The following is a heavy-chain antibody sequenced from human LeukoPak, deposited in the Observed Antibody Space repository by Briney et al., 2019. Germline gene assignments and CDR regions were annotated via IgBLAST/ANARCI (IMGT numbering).Heavy chain of an antibody. CDR1: GFTFSSYG. D-gene: IGHD6-19*01. CDR2: ISYDGSNK. V-gene: IGHV3-30*18. Sequence: PGGSLRLSCAASGFTFSSYGMHWVRQAPGKGLEWVAVISYDGSNKYYADSVKGRFTISRDNSKNTLYLQMNSLRAEDTAVYYCAKDPTSIAVAGSFDYWGQGTLVTVSS. J-gene: IGHJ4*02. CDR3: AKDPTSIAVAGSFDY.